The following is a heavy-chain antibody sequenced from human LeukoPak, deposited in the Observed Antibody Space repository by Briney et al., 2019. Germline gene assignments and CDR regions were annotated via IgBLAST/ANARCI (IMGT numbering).Heavy chain of an antibody. CDR1: GYSFTSYY. J-gene: IGHJ4*02. Sequence: ASVKVSCKASGYSFTSYYMHWVRPAPGQGLEWMGIINPSGGSASYAQKFQGRVTMTSDTSTSTVYMEVSSLRSEDTAVYYCARVFTPGRFDYWGQGTLVTVSS. V-gene: IGHV1-46*01. CDR2: INPSGGSA. CDR3: ARVFTPGRFDY.